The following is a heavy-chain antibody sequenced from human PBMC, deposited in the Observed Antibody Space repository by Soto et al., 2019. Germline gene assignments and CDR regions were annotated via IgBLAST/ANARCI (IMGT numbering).Heavy chain of an antibody. CDR2: ISSNGVGT. J-gene: IGHJ6*03. V-gene: IGHV3-64*01. CDR3: ARRARPDFYYMDV. Sequence: EVQLAASGGGLAQPGGSLRLSCAASGFTLSGYAMDWVRQAPGKGLEYVSGISSNGVGTYYANSVQGRFTISRDNSKNTVYLQMGSVRPEDMAVYYCARRARPDFYYMDVWGKGTTVTVSS. D-gene: IGHD6-6*01. CDR1: GFTLSGYA.